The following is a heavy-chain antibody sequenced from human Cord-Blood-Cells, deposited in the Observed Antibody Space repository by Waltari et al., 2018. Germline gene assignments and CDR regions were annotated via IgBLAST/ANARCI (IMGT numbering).Heavy chain of an antibody. CDR1: GFTLGDYA. Sequence: EVQLVESGGGLVKPGRFLRLSCTASGFTLGDYAMSWFRQAPGKGLEWVGFIRSKAYGGTTEYAASVKGRFTISRDDSKSIAYLQMNSLKTEDTAVYYCTRADGMITFGGVIVADYWGQGTLVTVSS. J-gene: IGHJ4*02. CDR3: TRADGMITFGGVIVADY. D-gene: IGHD3-16*02. CDR2: IRSKAYGGTT. V-gene: IGHV3-49*05.